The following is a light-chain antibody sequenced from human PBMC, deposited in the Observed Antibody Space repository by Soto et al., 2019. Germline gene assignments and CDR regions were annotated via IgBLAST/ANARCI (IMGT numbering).Light chain of an antibody. CDR1: SSDVGGYNY. Sequence: QSVLTQPPSASGSPGQSVTISCTGTSSDVGGYNYVSWYQQHPGKVPKLVIYEVNKRPSGVPDRFSGSKSGNSASLTVSGLQAEDEADYYCCSYAGSNIVIFGGGTQLTVL. V-gene: IGLV2-8*01. CDR2: EVN. CDR3: CSYAGSNIVI. J-gene: IGLJ2*01.